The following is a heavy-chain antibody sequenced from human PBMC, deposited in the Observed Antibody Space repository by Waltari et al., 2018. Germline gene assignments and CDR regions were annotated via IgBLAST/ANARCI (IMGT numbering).Heavy chain of an antibody. CDR3: ARGQDSAKIHY. J-gene: IGHJ4*02. Sequence: QVQLHQWGAGLLKPSETLSLTCAIYGGSFSGHYTGWIRQPPGKGLEWIGEVHPSGSTDYNPSLKSRVTISVDTSKNQFSLNLSSVTAADTAIYYCARGQDSAKIHYWGQGTLVTVSS. V-gene: IGHV4-34*01. CDR1: GGSFSGHY. CDR2: VHPSGST. D-gene: IGHD2-15*01.